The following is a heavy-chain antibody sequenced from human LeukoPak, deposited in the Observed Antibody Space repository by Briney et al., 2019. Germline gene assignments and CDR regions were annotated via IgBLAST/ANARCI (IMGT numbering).Heavy chain of an antibody. CDR2: INHSGST. CDR3: ARGLGSGWYGGYYFDY. CDR1: GGSFSGYY. Sequence: SETLSLTCAVYGGSFSGYYWSWIRQPPGKGLEWIGEINHSGSTNYNPSLKSRVTISVDTSKNQLSLKLSSVTAADTAVYYCARGLGSGWYGGYYFDYWGQGTLVTVSS. D-gene: IGHD6-19*01. J-gene: IGHJ4*02. V-gene: IGHV4-34*01.